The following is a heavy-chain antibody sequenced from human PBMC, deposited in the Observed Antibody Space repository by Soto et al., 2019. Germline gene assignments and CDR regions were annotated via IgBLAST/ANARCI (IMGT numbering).Heavy chain of an antibody. CDR3: ARDGGRHSGGIDY. CDR1: GGTFSSYS. J-gene: IGHJ4*02. CDR2: IIPIFGTA. V-gene: IGHV1-69*01. D-gene: IGHD1-26*01. Sequence: QVQLVQSGAEVKKPGSSVKVSCKASGGTFSSYSINWVRQAPGQELEWMGEIIPIFGTANYAQKFQGRVTITADESTSTAYMELSSLRSEDTPVYYCARDGGRHSGGIDYWGQGTLVTVSS.